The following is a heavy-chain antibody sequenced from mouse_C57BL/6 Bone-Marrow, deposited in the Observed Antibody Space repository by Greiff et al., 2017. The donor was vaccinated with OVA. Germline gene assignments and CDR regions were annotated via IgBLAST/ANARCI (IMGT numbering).Heavy chain of an antibody. CDR3: ARSWGFAY. J-gene: IGHJ3*01. V-gene: IGHV1-82*01. CDR2: IYPGDGDT. CDR1: GYAFSSSW. Sequence: QVQLKESGPELVKPGASVKISCKASGYAFSSSWMNWVKQRPGKGLEWIGRIYPGDGDTNYNGKFKGKATLTADKSSSTAYMQLSSLTSEDSAVYFCARSWGFAYWGQGTLVTVSA.